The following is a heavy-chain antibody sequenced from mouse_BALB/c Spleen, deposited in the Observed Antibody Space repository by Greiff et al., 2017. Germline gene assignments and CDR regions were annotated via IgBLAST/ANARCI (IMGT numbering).Heavy chain of an antibody. Sequence: EVQVVESGPELVKPGASVKMSCKASGYTFTSYVMHWVKQKPGQGLEWIGYINPYNDGTKYNEKFKGKATLTSDKSSSTAYMELSSLTSEDSAVYYCAREVRRGDYWGQGTTLTVSS. CDR2: INPYNDGT. J-gene: IGHJ2*01. V-gene: IGHV1-14*01. CDR1: GYTFTSYV. D-gene: IGHD2-14*01. CDR3: AREVRRGDY.